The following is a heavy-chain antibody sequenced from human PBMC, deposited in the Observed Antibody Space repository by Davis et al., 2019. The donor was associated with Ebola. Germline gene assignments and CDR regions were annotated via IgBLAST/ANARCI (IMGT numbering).Heavy chain of an antibody. V-gene: IGHV3-33*01. CDR1: RFTFSSYG. D-gene: IGHD4-11*01. CDR3: ARDGETVTRDDGMDV. J-gene: IGHJ6*02. Sequence: GGSLRLSCAASRFTFSSYGMHWVRQAPGKGLEWVAVIWYDGSNKYYADSVKGRFTISRDNSKNTLYLQMNSLRAEDTAVYYCARDGETVTRDDGMDVWGQGTTVTVSS. CDR2: IWYDGSNK.